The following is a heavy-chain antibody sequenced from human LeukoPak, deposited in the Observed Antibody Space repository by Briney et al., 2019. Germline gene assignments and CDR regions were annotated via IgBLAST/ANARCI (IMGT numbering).Heavy chain of an antibody. CDR1: GFTFSSYA. CDR2: ISSSSSYI. V-gene: IGHV3-21*01. J-gene: IGHJ5*02. CDR3: ARSPIVLMVYAIASWFDP. Sequence: GGSLRLSCAASGFTFSSYAMSWVRQAPGKGLEWVSSISSSSSYIYYADSVKGRFTISRDNAKNSLYLQMNSLRAEDTAVYYCARSPIVLMVYAIASWFDPWGQGTLVTVSS. D-gene: IGHD2-8*01.